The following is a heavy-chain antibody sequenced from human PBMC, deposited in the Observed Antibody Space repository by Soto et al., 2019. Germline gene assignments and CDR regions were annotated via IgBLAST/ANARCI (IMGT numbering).Heavy chain of an antibody. V-gene: IGHV3-23*01. J-gene: IGHJ5*02. CDR2: IDGSGGIT. D-gene: IGHD3-10*01. Sequence: QLLQSGGGLVQPGGSLTLSFAASGFTFGTTDMSWVRQAPGEGLEWVSTIDGSGGITYYADSVKGRFTISRDKSRNTVYLQMNSLRGDDTALYYCVKNSGWFNTWGQGALVTVSS. CDR1: GFTFGTTD. CDR3: VKNSGWFNT.